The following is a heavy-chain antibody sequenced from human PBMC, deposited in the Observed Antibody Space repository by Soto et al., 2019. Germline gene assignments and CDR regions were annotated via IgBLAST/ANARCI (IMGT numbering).Heavy chain of an antibody. V-gene: IGHV1-18*01. Sequence: QVQLVQSGAEVKKPGASVKVSCKASGYTFTNYASSWVRQAPGQGLEWMGWISAYNGNTNYAQKLQGRVTMTTDTSTSSASRELRSLRSDGTAVYYCARAWFGDFVYYFDYWGQGTLVTVSS. J-gene: IGHJ4*02. CDR2: ISAYNGNT. D-gene: IGHD3-10*01. CDR1: GYTFTNYA. CDR3: ARAWFGDFVYYFDY.